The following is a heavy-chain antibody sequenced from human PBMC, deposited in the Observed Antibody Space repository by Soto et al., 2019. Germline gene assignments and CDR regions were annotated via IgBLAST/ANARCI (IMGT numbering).Heavy chain of an antibody. J-gene: IGHJ4*01. Sequence: GGALRVFSAAYGFTVCSYSMDRERQAPGKGLEWVSSISSSSSYIYYADSVKGRFTISRDNAKNSLYLQMNSLSAEDTAVYYCARAESYDILIFYSNFDDWGHLTLVTVPP. CDR2: ISSSSSYI. D-gene: IGHD3-9*01. CDR3: ARAESYDILIFYSNFDD. CDR1: GFTVCSYS. V-gene: IGHV3-21*01.